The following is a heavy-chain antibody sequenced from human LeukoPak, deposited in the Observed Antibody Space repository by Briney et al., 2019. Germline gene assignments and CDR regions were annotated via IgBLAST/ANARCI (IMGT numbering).Heavy chain of an antibody. V-gene: IGHV3-33*01. D-gene: IGHD3-22*01. Sequence: PGGSLRLSCAASGFTFSSHGMHWVRQAPGKGLEWVSIIWYDGSDEYYADSVKGRFTISRDNSKNTLYLQMNSLRAEDTAVYYCARDGGYHSSGPFDYWGQGTLATVSS. CDR3: ARDGGYHSSGPFDY. CDR2: IWYDGSDE. CDR1: GFTFSSHG. J-gene: IGHJ4*02.